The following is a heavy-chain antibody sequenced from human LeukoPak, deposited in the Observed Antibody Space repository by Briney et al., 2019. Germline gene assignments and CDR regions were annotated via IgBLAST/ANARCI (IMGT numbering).Heavy chain of an antibody. CDR1: GYTFTGYY. D-gene: IGHD5-12*01. V-gene: IGHV1-2*02. Sequence: ASVKVSCKASGYTFTGYYMHWVRQAPGQGLEWMGWINPNSGGTNYAQKFQGRVTMTRDTSISTAYMELSRLRSDDTAVYYCARGESGYDYDNWFDPWGQGTLVTVSS. J-gene: IGHJ5*02. CDR2: INPNSGGT. CDR3: ARGESGYDYDNWFDP.